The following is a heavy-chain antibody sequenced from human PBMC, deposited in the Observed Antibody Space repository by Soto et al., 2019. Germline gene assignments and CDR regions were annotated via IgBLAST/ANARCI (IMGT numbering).Heavy chain of an antibody. J-gene: IGHJ6*02. CDR1: GGTFSSYA. Sequence: QVQLVQSGAEVKKPGSSVKVSCKASGGTFSSYAISWVRQAPGQGLEWMGGINPISDTTNYAQKFQGRVTITADESTSTAYIVLSSLRSEDAAVYYCARSPGRSTSLELYYYYYYGMDVWGQGTTVTVSS. CDR3: ARSPGRSTSLELYYYYYYGMDV. D-gene: IGHD2-2*01. V-gene: IGHV1-69*01. CDR2: INPISDTT.